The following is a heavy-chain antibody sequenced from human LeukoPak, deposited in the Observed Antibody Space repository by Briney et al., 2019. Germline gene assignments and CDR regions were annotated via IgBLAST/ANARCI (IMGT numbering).Heavy chain of an antibody. V-gene: IGHV3-74*01. CDR2: INSDGSST. CDR3: ARGYCSGGSCYPGFLGY. D-gene: IGHD2-15*01. CDR1: GFTFSSYW. Sequence: GGSLSLFCAASGFTFSSYWMHWVRQAPGKGLVWVSRINSDGSSTSYADSVKGRFTISRDNAKNTLYLQMNSLRAEDTAVYYCARGYCSGGSCYPGFLGYWGQGTLVTVSS. J-gene: IGHJ4*02.